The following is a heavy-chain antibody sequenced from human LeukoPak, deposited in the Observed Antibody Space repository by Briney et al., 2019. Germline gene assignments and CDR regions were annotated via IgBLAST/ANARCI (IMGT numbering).Heavy chain of an antibody. D-gene: IGHD3-22*01. CDR2: IYSGGST. J-gene: IGHJ4*02. CDR1: EFTFHTYL. Sequence: GGSLRLSCAGSEFTFHTYLMSWVRQAPGKGLEWVSVIYSGGSTYYADSVKGRFTISRDNSKNTLYLQMNSLRAEDTAVYYCAREKYYYDSSGYYDYWGQGTLVTVSS. V-gene: IGHV3-53*01. CDR3: AREKYYYDSSGYYDY.